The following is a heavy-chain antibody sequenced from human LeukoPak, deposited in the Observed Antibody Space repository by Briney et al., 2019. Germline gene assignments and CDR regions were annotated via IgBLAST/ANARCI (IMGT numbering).Heavy chain of an antibody. V-gene: IGHV4-59*08. CDR2: IFYTGRA. Sequence: SETLSLTCTVSRGSISPDHCAWIRQPPGKGLEWIGYIFYTGRARYNPSLKSRVTLTVDMSKNQVSLKLNSVTAANTAIYYCARLVDGIYTRLDSWGQGTLVTVSS. CDR1: RGSISPDH. J-gene: IGHJ4*02. D-gene: IGHD1-26*01. CDR3: ARLVDGIYTRLDS.